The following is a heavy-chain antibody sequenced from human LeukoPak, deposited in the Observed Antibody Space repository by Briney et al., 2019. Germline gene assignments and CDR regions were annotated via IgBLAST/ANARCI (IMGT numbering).Heavy chain of an antibody. CDR2: ISGSGGNT. CDR3: ARGGGVRGVKDY. J-gene: IGHJ4*02. D-gene: IGHD3-10*01. CDR1: GFTFSSYA. Sequence: AGGSLRLSCAASGFTFSSYAMSWVRQAPGKGLEWVSAISGSGGNTYYADSVKGRFTISRDNSKNTLYLQMNSLRAEDTAVYYCARGGGVRGVKDYWGQGTLVTVSS. V-gene: IGHV3-23*01.